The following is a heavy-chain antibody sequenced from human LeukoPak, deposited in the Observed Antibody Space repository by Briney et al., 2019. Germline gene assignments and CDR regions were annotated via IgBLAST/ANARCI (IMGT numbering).Heavy chain of an antibody. V-gene: IGHV3-23*01. J-gene: IGHJ4*02. CDR3: VKDRKPDSRYNFDY. CDR2: ITGNSGLI. CDR1: GFTFSTYA. Sequence: GGSLRLSCAASGFTFSTYAMNWVRQAPGKGLEWVSVITGNSGLIYYADSVKGRFTISRDNSKNTVYLQMNSLRAEDTATYYCVKDRKPDSRYNFDYWGQGTLVTVSS. D-gene: IGHD5-12*01.